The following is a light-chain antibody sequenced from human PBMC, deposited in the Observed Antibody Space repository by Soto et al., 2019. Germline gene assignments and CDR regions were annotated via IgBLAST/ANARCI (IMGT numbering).Light chain of an antibody. CDR1: QSVSSY. V-gene: IGKV3-11*01. J-gene: IGKJ2*01. Sequence: EIVLTQSPATLSLSPGERATLSCRASQSVSSYLAWYQQKPGQAPRLLIYDASNRATRIPARFSGSGSGTELPLTISSLEPEDFAVYYCQQRSNWPLYTFVQGTKLEIK. CDR3: QQRSNWPLYT. CDR2: DAS.